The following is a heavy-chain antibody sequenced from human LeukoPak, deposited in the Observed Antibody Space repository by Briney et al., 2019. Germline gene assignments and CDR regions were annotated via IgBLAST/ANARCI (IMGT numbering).Heavy chain of an antibody. D-gene: IGHD6-19*01. Sequence: ASVKVSCKASGYMFTNYYIHWVRQAPGQGLEWMGIINPRSGSANYAQNFQGRVIMTRDTSTTTVYMELSSLRSEDTAVYYCAKTPQWLAPELYYFDYWGQGTLVTVSS. CDR2: INPRSGSA. CDR1: GYMFTNYY. CDR3: AKTPQWLAPELYYFDY. J-gene: IGHJ4*02. V-gene: IGHV1-46*01.